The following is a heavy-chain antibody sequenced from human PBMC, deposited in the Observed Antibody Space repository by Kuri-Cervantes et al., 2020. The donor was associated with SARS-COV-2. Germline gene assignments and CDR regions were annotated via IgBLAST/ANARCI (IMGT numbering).Heavy chain of an antibody. CDR2: INHSGST. Sequence: SETLSLTCAVYGGSFSGYYWSWIRQPQGKGLEWIGEINHSGSTNYNPSLMSRVTISVDTSKNQFSLKLSSVTAADTAVYYCARDQYYYYGMDVWGQGTTVTVSS. J-gene: IGHJ6*02. CDR1: GGSFSGYY. CDR3: ARDQYYYYGMDV. V-gene: IGHV4-34*01.